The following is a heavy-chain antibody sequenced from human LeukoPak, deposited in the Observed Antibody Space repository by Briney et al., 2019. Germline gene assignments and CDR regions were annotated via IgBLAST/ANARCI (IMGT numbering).Heavy chain of an antibody. D-gene: IGHD1-7*01. CDR1: GFTFSNCG. CDR2: ISYDGSNK. J-gene: IGHJ6*03. V-gene: IGHV3-30*19. CDR3: ARLNWNYESYMDV. Sequence: GGSLRLSCAASGFTFSNCGMHWVRQAPGKGLEWVAVISYDGSNKYYADSVKGRFTISRDNSKNTLYLQMNSLRAEDTAVYYCARLNWNYESYMDVWGKGTTVTVSS.